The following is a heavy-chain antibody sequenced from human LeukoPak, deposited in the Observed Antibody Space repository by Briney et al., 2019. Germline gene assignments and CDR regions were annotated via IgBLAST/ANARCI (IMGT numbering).Heavy chain of an antibody. CDR2: IYYSGST. J-gene: IGHJ5*02. V-gene: IGHV4-39*01. CDR1: GGSISSSSYY. Sequence: SETLSLTCTVSGGSISSSSYYWGWIRQPPGKGLEWIGSIYYSGSTYYNPSLKSRVTISVDASENQFSLKLSSVTAADTAVYYCARHRRYFGGHWGYDSSGYYYDWFDPWGQGTLVTVSS. CDR3: ARHRRYFGGHWGYDSSGYYYDWFDP. D-gene: IGHD3-22*01.